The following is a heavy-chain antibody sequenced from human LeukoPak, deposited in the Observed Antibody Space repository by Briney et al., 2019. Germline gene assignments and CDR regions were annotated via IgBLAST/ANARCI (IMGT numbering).Heavy chain of an antibody. CDR2: IIPILGIA. J-gene: IGHJ4*02. V-gene: IGHV1-69*04. Sequence: GASVKVSCKASGGTFSSYANSWLRQAPGQGLEWMGRIIPILGIANYAQKFQGRVTITADKSTSTAYMELSSLRSEDTAVYYCARDPDSSGWYLGYYFDYWGQGTLVTVSS. CDR3: ARDPDSSGWYLGYYFDY. CDR1: GGTFSSYA. D-gene: IGHD6-19*01.